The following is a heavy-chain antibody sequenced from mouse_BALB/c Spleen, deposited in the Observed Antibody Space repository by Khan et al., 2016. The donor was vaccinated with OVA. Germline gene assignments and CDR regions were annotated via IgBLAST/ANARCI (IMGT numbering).Heavy chain of an antibody. CDR2: INPSNGGT. D-gene: IGHD3-2*02. Sequence: QVQLKESGAELVKPGASVRLSCKASGYTFTSYYLYWVKQRPGQGLKWIGDINPSNGGTNFNEKFKSKATLTVDKSSSTAYMRLSSLTSEDSAVYYCTRSGYCTFAYWGQGTLVTVSA. CDR1: GYTFTSYY. CDR3: TRSGYCTFAY. J-gene: IGHJ3*01. V-gene: IGHV1S81*02.